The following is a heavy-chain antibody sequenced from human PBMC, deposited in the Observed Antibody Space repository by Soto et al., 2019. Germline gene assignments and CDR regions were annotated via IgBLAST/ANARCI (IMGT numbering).Heavy chain of an antibody. V-gene: IGHV3-23*01. Sequence: PGGSLRLSCAASGFTFSSYAMSWVRQAPGKGLEWVSAISGSGGSTYYADSVKGRFTISRDNSKNTLYLQMNSLRAEDTAVYYCAKVPGSPDYYYYGMDVWGQGTTVTVSS. CDR2: ISGSGGST. D-gene: IGHD2-2*01. CDR1: GFTFSSYA. J-gene: IGHJ6*02. CDR3: AKVPGSPDYYYYGMDV.